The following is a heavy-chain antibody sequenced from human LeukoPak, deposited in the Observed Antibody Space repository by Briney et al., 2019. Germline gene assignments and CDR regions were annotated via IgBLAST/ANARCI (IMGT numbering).Heavy chain of an antibody. D-gene: IGHD5-12*01. CDR2: IKVDGSEK. CDR3: ACSVSGHPFYFDF. J-gene: IGHJ4*02. V-gene: IGHV3-7*05. Sequence: GGSLRLSCAASGFAFGTFWLTWVRQAPGKGLEWVANIKVDGSEKYYVDSVKGRFTISRDNAKKSLYMQMKSLRVEDTAVYYCACSVSGHPFYFDFWGQGTLVTVSS. CDR1: GFAFGTFW.